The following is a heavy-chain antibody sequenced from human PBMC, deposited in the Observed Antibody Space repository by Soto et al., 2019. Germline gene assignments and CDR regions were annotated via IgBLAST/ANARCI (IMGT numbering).Heavy chain of an antibody. J-gene: IGHJ6*02. D-gene: IGHD3-10*01. V-gene: IGHV4-59*08. Sequence: QVQLQESGPGLVKPSETLSLTCTVSDDSSSNYKWSWIRQPPGRRLEWIGYIDSNGGTSYNPSLQSRVTISIDTAPKQCFLKLSAVTAADTAVYYCVRQGFGRLHGRVDVWGQGTTVTVSS. CDR1: DDSSSNYK. CDR2: IDSNGGT. CDR3: VRQGFGRLHGRVDV.